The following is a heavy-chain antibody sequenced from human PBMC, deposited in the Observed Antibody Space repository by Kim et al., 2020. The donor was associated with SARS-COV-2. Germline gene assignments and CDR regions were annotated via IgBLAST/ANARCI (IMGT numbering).Heavy chain of an antibody. J-gene: IGHJ4*02. V-gene: IGHV5-51*01. Sequence: STSIKRQVTISADKTTTTAYLQWSSLKASDTAMYYCARSAGPYDYYFDYWGQGTLVTVSS. D-gene: IGHD3-16*01. CDR3: ARSAGPYDYYFDY.